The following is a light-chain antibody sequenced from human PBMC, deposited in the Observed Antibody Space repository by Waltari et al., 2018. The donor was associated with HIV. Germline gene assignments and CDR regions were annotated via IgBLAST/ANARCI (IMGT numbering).Light chain of an antibody. Sequence: DIQMTQSLSTVSASVGDKIIITCRASQSISNWLAWFQQKPGKAPKLLIYKASNLESGVPSRFRGSGSGTEFTLTINSLQPDDFATYFCQQYSSDPLTFGRGTRVEVK. J-gene: IGKJ4*01. CDR2: KAS. CDR3: QQYSSDPLT. CDR1: QSISNW. V-gene: IGKV1-5*03.